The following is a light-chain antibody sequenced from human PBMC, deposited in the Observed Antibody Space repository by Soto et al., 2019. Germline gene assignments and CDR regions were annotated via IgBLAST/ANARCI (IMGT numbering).Light chain of an antibody. CDR3: QQRSNWPWT. CDR2: GAS. V-gene: IGKV3-11*01. J-gene: IGKJ1*01. CDR1: ENVRTF. Sequence: EIVLTHSPGTLSLSPGERATLSCRASENVRTFVDWYQQKPGQAPRLLIHGASNRATGIPARFSGSGSGTDFTLTISRLEPEDFAVYYCQQRSNWPWTFGQGTKVDIK.